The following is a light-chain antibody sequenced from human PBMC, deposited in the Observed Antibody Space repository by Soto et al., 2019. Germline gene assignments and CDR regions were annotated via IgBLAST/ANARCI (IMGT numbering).Light chain of an antibody. CDR2: EVT. CDR1: SSDVGAYNY. Sequence: QSALTQPASVSGSPGQSITISCTGTSSDVGAYNYVSWYQQHSGKAPKLIIYEVTNRPSGVSNRFSASKSGNTASLTIFWLQAEDAADYYCSSYTSSSSWVFGGGTKVTVL. J-gene: IGLJ3*02. V-gene: IGLV2-14*01. CDR3: SSYTSSSSWV.